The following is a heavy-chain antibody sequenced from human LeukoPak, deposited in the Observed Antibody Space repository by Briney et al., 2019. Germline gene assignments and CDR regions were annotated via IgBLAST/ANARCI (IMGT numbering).Heavy chain of an antibody. V-gene: IGHV4-34*01. D-gene: IGHD3-10*01. J-gene: IGHJ6*04. CDR2: INYSGST. CDR1: GGSFSGYY. Sequence: PSETLSLTCAVYGGSFSGYYWSWIRQPPGKGLEWIGEINYSGSTNYNPSLKSRVTISVDTSKNQFSLKLSSVTAADTAVYYCARGTYYYGSGSYYPYYYGMDVWGKGTTVTVSS. CDR3: ARGTYYYGSGSYYPYYYGMDV.